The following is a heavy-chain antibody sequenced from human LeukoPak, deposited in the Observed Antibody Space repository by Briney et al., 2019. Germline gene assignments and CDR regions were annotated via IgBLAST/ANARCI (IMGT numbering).Heavy chain of an antibody. CDR2: ISSNGGST. CDR3: VKAPYCSNGVCYGSGDY. J-gene: IGHJ4*02. D-gene: IGHD2-8*01. Sequence: PGGSLRLSCLASGFTFRNYGMHWVRQAPGKGLEYVAAISSNGGSTEYVDSVKGRFTISRDNSKNTLYLQMSSLRPEDTAVYYCVKAPYCSNGVCYGSGDYWGQGTLVTVSS. CDR1: GFTFRNYG. V-gene: IGHV3-64D*09.